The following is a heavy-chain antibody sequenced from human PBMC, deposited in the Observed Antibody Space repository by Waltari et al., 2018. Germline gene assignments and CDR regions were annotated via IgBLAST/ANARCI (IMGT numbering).Heavy chain of an antibody. CDR1: GFTFSSYG. J-gene: IGHJ4*02. V-gene: IGHV3-33*06. Sequence: QVQLVESGGGVVQPGRSLRLSCAASGFTFSSYGMHWVRQAPGKGLEWVAVIWYDGSNKYYADSVKGRFTISRDNSKNTLYLQMNSLRAEDTAVYYCAKGIVATIGTLDYWGQGTLVTVSS. CDR2: IWYDGSNK. CDR3: AKGIVATIGTLDY. D-gene: IGHD5-12*01.